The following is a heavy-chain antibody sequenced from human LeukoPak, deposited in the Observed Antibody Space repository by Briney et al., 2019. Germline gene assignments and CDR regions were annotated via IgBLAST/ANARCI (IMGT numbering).Heavy chain of an antibody. D-gene: IGHD6-19*01. Sequence: DPSETLSLTCTVSCGSISSSTYYWGWIRQPPGKGLEWIVSIYYSGSTYYNPSLKSQVTIFVDTSKNQFSLKLSSVTAADTAVYYCATMSSGWYRNWYFDLWGRGTLVTVSS. CDR2: IYYSGST. J-gene: IGHJ2*01. CDR1: CGSISSSTYY. V-gene: IGHV4-39*01. CDR3: ATMSSGWYRNWYFDL.